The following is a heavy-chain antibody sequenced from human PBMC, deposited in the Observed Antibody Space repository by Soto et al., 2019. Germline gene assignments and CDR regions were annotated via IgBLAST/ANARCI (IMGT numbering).Heavy chain of an antibody. CDR2: IYSGGST. CDR1: GFTVSSNY. J-gene: IGHJ3*02. Sequence: GGSLRLSCAASGFTVSSNYMSWVRQAPGKGLEWVSVIYSGGSTYYADSVEGRFTISRDNSKNTLYLQMNSLRAEDTAVYYCARGVRGYCSGGSYCDAFDIWGQGTMVTVSS. CDR3: ARGVRGYCSGGSYCDAFDI. D-gene: IGHD2-15*01. V-gene: IGHV3-66*01.